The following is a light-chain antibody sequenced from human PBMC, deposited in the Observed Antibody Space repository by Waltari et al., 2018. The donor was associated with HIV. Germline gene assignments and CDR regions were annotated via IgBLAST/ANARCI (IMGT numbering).Light chain of an antibody. Sequence: TQPPSVSVPSGQTASIPCSGEKLADKFPCWYQKKPGQPPILLVYQGSRRPSGIPDRFSASNSANTATLTIRGAQPLDEADYFCQAWDANHAVFGGGTTLTVL. CDR1: KLADKF. J-gene: IGLJ2*01. V-gene: IGLV3-1*01. CDR3: QAWDANHAV. CDR2: QGS.